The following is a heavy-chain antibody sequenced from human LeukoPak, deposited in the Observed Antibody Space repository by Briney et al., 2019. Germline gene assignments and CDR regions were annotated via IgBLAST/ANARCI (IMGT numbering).Heavy chain of an antibody. CDR1: GGSISSGSYY. CDR3: ARVVVPAAPAGNYYYYMDV. J-gene: IGHJ6*03. D-gene: IGHD2-2*01. Sequence: SETLSLTCTVSGGSISSGSYYWSWIRQPAGKGLEWIGRIYTSGSTNYNPSLKSRVTISVGTSKNQFSLKLSSVTAADTAVYYCARVVVPAAPAGNYYYYMDVWGKGTTVTISS. V-gene: IGHV4-61*02. CDR2: IYTSGST.